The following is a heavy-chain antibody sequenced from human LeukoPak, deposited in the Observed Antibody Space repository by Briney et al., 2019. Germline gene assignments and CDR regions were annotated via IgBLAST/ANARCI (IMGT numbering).Heavy chain of an antibody. V-gene: IGHV4-61*02. CDR1: GGSLNSGRDS. CDR2: VSSTGST. Sequence: MPSETLSLTCTVSGGSLNSGRDSWSWVRQSAGKGLEWIGRVSSTGSTNYNAALKSRVAISVDTSKNQFSLKLSSVTAADTAVYYCARAYSGSGDWLYWGQGTLVTVSS. D-gene: IGHD1-26*01. J-gene: IGHJ4*02. CDR3: ARAYSGSGDWLY.